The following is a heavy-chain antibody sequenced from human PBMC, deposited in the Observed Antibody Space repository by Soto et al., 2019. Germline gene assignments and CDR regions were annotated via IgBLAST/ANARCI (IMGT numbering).Heavy chain of an antibody. Sequence: GASVKVSCKASGGTFSSYAISWVRQAPGQGLEWMGGIIPIFGTANYAQKFQGRVTITADESTSTAYMELSSLRSEDTAVYYCARASHYYDSSGPGDFDYWGQGTLVTVS. CDR2: IIPIFGTA. D-gene: IGHD3-22*01. J-gene: IGHJ4*02. CDR3: ARASHYYDSSGPGDFDY. CDR1: GGTFSSYA. V-gene: IGHV1-69*13.